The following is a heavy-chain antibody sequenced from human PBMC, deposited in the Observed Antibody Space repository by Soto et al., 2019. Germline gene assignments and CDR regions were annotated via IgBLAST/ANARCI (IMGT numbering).Heavy chain of an antibody. CDR3: ARLPTGTGICGFDP. V-gene: IGHV4-39*01. Sequence: SETLSLTCTVSGGSISGSSFYWAWIRQPPGKGLEWIGSIYYSGSTYYNPSLKSRVTMSVDTSKNQFSLKLTSVTAPDTAVYYCARLPTGTGICGFDPWGRGTLVTVSS. CDR1: GGSISGSSFY. J-gene: IGHJ5*02. D-gene: IGHD1-1*01. CDR2: IYYSGST.